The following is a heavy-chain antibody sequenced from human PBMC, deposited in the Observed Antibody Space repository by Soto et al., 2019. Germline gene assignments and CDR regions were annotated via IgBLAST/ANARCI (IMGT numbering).Heavy chain of an antibody. D-gene: IGHD3-3*01. V-gene: IGHV4-31*01. CDR2: IYYSGST. CDR3: ARALAQTTIFGVVIPDTYGMDV. Sequence: QVQLQESGPGLVKPSQTLSLTCTVSGGSISSGGYYWSWIRQHPGKGLEWIGYIYYSGSTYYNPXLQXXXTISVDTSKNXXSXKXXSVTAADTAVYYCARALAQTTIFGVVIPDTYGMDVWGQGTTVTVSS. J-gene: IGHJ6*02. CDR1: GGSISSGGYY.